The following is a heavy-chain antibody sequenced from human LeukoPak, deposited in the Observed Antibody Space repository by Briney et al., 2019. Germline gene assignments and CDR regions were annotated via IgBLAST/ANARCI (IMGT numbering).Heavy chain of an antibody. J-gene: IGHJ2*01. D-gene: IGHD1-26*01. CDR2: ISGSGGST. CDR1: GFTFSSYA. V-gene: IGHV3-23*01. CDR3: AKDRTVGASYWYFDL. Sequence: GGSLRLSCAASGFTFSSYAMSWVRQAPGKGLEWVSAISGSGGSTYYADSVKGRFTISRDNSKNTLYLHMNTLRAEDTAIYYCAKDRTVGASYWYFDLWGRGTLVTVSS.